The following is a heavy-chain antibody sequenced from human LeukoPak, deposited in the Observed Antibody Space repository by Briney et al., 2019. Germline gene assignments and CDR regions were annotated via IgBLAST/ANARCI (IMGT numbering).Heavy chain of an antibody. Sequence: ASVKVSCKVSGYTLTELSMHWVRQAPGKGLEWRGGFDPEDGETIYAQKFQGRVTMTEDTSTDTAYMELSSLRSEDTAVYYCATGERGTVWITYYFDYWGQGTLVTVSS. V-gene: IGHV1-24*01. J-gene: IGHJ4*02. CDR2: FDPEDGET. D-gene: IGHD3-16*01. CDR1: GYTLTELS. CDR3: ATGERGTVWITYYFDY.